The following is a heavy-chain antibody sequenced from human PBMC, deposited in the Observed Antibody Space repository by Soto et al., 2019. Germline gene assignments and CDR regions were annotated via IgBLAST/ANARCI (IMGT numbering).Heavy chain of an antibody. CDR1: GGTFSSYA. Sequence: QVQLVQSGAEVKKPGSSVKVSCKASGGTFSSYAISWVRQAPGQGLEWMGGILPIFGTANYAQKFQGRVTITVDESTSTAYMELSSLRSGDTAGYYCARRSSGSIAAPTKRYYDGMDVCGQGTTVTVSS. D-gene: IGHD6-6*01. CDR3: ARRSSGSIAAPTKRYYDGMDV. CDR2: ILPIFGTA. V-gene: IGHV1-69*01. J-gene: IGHJ6*02.